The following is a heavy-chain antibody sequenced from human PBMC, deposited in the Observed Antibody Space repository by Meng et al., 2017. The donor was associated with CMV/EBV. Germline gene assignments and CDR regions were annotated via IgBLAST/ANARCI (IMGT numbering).Heavy chain of an antibody. CDR2: IYTSGST. Sequence: QVPLQESGPGLVKPSQTLSRTCTVSGGSISSGSYYWSWIRQPAGKGLEWIGRIYTSGSTNYNPSLKSRVTISVDTSKNQFSLKLSSVTAADTAVYYCAREVVVITPYNWFDPWGQGTLVTVSS. CDR3: AREVVVITPYNWFDP. J-gene: IGHJ5*02. CDR1: GGSISSGSYY. V-gene: IGHV4-61*02. D-gene: IGHD3-22*01.